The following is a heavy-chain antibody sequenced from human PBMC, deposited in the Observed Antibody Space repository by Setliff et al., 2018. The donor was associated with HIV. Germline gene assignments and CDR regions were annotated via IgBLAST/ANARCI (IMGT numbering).Heavy chain of an antibody. D-gene: IGHD3-3*01. CDR1: GYTFTNFG. J-gene: IGHJ3*01. V-gene: IGHV1-18*01. Sequence: ASVKVSCKASGYTFTNFGISWVRQAPGQGLEWMGWISAYNGNTDYVQKFQGRVIMTTDTATSTAYMELRSLRSDDTAVYFCARDYHDFWSGYRSRDAFDVWGQGTTVTVSS. CDR3: ARDYHDFWSGYRSRDAFDV. CDR2: ISAYNGNT.